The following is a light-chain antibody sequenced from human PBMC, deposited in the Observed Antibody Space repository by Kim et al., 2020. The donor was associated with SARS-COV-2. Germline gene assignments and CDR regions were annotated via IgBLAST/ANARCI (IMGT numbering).Light chain of an antibody. J-gene: IGLJ2*01. CDR1: NIGSKR. Sequence: SVAPGETARITCGGKNIGSKRVHWYQQKPGQAPVLVIYYDSDRPSGIPERFSGSNSGNTATLTISRVEAGDEADYYGQVWDSSSVVFGGGTQLTVL. CDR2: YDS. V-gene: IGLV3-21*04. CDR3: QVWDSSSVV.